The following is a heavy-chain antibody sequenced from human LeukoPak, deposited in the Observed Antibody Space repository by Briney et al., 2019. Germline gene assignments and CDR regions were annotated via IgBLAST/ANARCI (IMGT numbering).Heavy chain of an antibody. V-gene: IGHV1-2*02. CDR2: INPNSGGT. CDR3: AKSNIVVVPAAIVGGWFDP. J-gene: IGHJ5*02. D-gene: IGHD2-2*01. CDR1: GYTFTGYY. Sequence: GASVKVSCKASGYTFTGYYMHWVRQAPGQGLEWMGWINPNSGGTNYAQKFQGRVTMTRDTSISTAYMELSRPRSDDTAVYYCAKSNIVVVPAAIVGGWFDPWGQGTLVTVSS.